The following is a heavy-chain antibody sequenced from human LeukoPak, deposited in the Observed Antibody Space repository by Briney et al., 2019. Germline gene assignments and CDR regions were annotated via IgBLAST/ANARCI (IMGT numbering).Heavy chain of an antibody. Sequence: SGTLSLTCTVSGGSISSSSYYWGWIRQPPGKGLEWIVSIYYSGSTYYNPSLKSRVTISVDTSKNHFSLKLSSVTAADTAVYYCARHEPVQLEPYDGFDIWGQGTMVTVSS. J-gene: IGHJ3*02. V-gene: IGHV4-39*01. CDR2: IYYSGST. CDR1: GGSISSSSYY. D-gene: IGHD1-1*01. CDR3: ARHEPVQLEPYDGFDI.